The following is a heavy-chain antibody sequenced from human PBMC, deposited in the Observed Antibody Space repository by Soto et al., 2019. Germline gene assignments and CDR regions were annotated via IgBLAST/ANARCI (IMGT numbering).Heavy chain of an antibody. Sequence: EVQLVESGGGLVQPGGSLRLSCAASGFTFSSYSMNWVRQAPGTGLEWVSYISSSISTIYYADSVKGRFTISRDNAKNSLSLKMKSLRDEDTAVYYCGGSGSYPCCYDYGMDVWDQGTTVTVS. CDR1: GFTFSSYS. J-gene: IGHJ6*02. D-gene: IGHD3-10*01. CDR2: ISSSISTI. CDR3: GGSGSYPCCYDYGMDV. V-gene: IGHV3-48*02.